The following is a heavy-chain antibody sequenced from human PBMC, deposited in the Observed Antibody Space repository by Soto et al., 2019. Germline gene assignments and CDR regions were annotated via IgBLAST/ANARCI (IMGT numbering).Heavy chain of an antibody. CDR1: GGSISSYY. V-gene: IGHV4-59*01. CDR3: ARCADSIGWYAKYYFDY. Sequence: SETPSLTCTVSGGSISSYYWSWIRQPPGKGLEWLGYIFYNGNTNYNPSLKSRVTISVDTSKNQFSLNLSSVTAADTAVYYCARCADSIGWYAKYYFDYWGQGTLVTVSS. J-gene: IGHJ4*02. CDR2: IFYNGNT. D-gene: IGHD6-19*01.